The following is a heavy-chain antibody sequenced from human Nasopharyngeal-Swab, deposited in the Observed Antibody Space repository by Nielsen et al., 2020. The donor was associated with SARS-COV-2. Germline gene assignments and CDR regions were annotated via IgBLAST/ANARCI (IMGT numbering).Heavy chain of an antibody. CDR2: ICYSGST. D-gene: IGHD6-19*01. Sequence: WIRQPPGKGLEWIGYICYSGSTYYNPSLKSRVTISVDTSTNQFSLKLSSMTAADTAVYYCARAVAVAEFDYWGQGTLVTVSS. J-gene: IGHJ4*02. V-gene: IGHV4-31*02. CDR3: ARAVAVAEFDY.